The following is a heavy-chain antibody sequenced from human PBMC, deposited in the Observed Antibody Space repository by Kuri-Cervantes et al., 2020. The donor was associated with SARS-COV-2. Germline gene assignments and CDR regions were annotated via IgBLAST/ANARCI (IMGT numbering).Heavy chain of an antibody. CDR2: ISYDGSNK. Sequence: GGSLRLSCAASGFTFSSYAMHWVRQAPGKGLEWVAVISYDGSNKYYADSVKGRFTISRDNSKNTLYLQMNSLRAEDTAVYYCARDGRGDSASRAAFDIWGRGTMVTVSS. J-gene: IGHJ3*02. CDR1: GFTFSSYA. CDR3: ARDGRGDSASRAAFDI. D-gene: IGHD2-21*01. V-gene: IGHV3-30-3*01.